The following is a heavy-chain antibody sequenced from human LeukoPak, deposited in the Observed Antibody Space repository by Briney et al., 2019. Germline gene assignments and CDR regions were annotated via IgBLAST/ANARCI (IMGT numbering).Heavy chain of an antibody. V-gene: IGHV1-46*01. Sequence: ASVKVSCKASGYTFTSYYRHWVRQAPGQGLEWMGIINPSGGSTSYAQKFQGRVTMTRDTSTSTVYMELSSLRSEDTAVYYCARDAGWLQFSLYFDYWGQGTLVTVSS. CDR2: INPSGGST. J-gene: IGHJ4*02. D-gene: IGHD5-24*01. CDR1: GYTFTSYY. CDR3: ARDAGWLQFSLYFDY.